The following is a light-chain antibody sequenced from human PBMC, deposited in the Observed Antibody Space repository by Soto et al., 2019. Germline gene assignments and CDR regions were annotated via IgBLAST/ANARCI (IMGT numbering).Light chain of an antibody. CDR1: SSDVGGYNY. Sequence: SALTQPPSASGSPGQSVPISCTGTSSDVGGYNYVSWYQQHPGKAPKLMIYEVSTRPSGVPDRFSGSKSGNTASLTVSGLQAEDEADYYCSSYTVSNTLVFGGGTKLTVL. V-gene: IGLV2-8*01. CDR3: SSYTVSNTLV. J-gene: IGLJ2*01. CDR2: EVS.